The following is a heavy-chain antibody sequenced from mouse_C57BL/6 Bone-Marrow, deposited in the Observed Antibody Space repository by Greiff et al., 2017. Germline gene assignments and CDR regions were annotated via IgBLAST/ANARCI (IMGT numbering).Heavy chain of an antibody. CDR1: GFTFSSYA. Sequence: EVQGVESGGGLVKPGGSLKLSCAASGFTFSSYAMSWVRQTPEKRLEWVATISDGGSYTYYPDNVKGRFTFSRDNAKNNLYLQMSHLKSEDAAMDYCAREDCSSSSYAMDYWGQGTSVTVSS. J-gene: IGHJ4*01. D-gene: IGHD1-1*01. CDR2: ISDGGSYT. CDR3: AREDCSSSSYAMDY. V-gene: IGHV5-4*01.